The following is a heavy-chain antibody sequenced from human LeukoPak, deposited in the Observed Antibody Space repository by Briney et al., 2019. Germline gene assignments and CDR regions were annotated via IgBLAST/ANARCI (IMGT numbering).Heavy chain of an antibody. D-gene: IGHD3-10*01. V-gene: IGHV3-21*01. CDR1: GFTFSTYS. CDR3: ARSGLWFGDKEDY. CDR2: ISSSSSYI. Sequence: GGSLRLSCAASGFTFSTYSMNWVRQAPGKGLEWVSSISSSSSYIYYADSVKGRFTISRDNAKNSLYLQMNSLRAEDTAVYYCARSGLWFGDKEDYWGQGTLVTVSS. J-gene: IGHJ4*02.